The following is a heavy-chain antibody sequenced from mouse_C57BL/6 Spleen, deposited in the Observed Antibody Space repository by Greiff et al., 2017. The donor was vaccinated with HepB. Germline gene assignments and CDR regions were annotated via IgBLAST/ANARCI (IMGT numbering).Heavy chain of an antibody. V-gene: IGHV5-16*01. D-gene: IGHD2-3*01. CDR3: ARVDGYPYYYAMDY. J-gene: IGHJ4*01. Sequence: EVKLVESEGGLVQPGSSMKLSCTASGFTFSDYYMAWVRQVPEKGLEWVANINYDGSSTYYLDSLKSRFIISRDNAKNILYLQMSSLKSEDTATYYCARVDGYPYYYAMDYWGQGTSVTVSS. CDR1: GFTFSDYY. CDR2: INYDGSST.